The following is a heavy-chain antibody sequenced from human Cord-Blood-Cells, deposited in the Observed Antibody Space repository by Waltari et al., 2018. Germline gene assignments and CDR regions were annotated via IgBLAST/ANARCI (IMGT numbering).Heavy chain of an antibody. V-gene: IGHV1-69*09. CDR3: ARNGGGGSYYYYYYMDV. Sequence: QVQLVQSGAEVKKPGSSVKVSCKCSGGNFSCYAISWVRQAPGQGLEWMGRIIPILGIANYAQKFQGRVTITADKSTSTAYMELSSLRSEDTAVYYCARNGGGGSYYYYYYMDVWGKGTTVTVSS. CDR1: GGNFSCYA. D-gene: IGHD1-26*01. CDR2: IIPILGIA. J-gene: IGHJ6*03.